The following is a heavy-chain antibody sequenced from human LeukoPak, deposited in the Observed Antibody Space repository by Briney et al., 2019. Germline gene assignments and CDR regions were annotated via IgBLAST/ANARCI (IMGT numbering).Heavy chain of an antibody. CDR1: GFTFRSYE. Sequence: GGSLRLSCAASGFTFRSYEMNWVRQAPGKGLEWVSYISSSDSTIYYADSVKGRFTISRDNSKNTLYLQMNSLRAEDTAVYYCARDEVRGYSYGPHTDYWGQGTLVTVSS. D-gene: IGHD5-18*01. CDR3: ARDEVRGYSYGPHTDY. V-gene: IGHV3-48*03. J-gene: IGHJ4*02. CDR2: ISSSDSTI.